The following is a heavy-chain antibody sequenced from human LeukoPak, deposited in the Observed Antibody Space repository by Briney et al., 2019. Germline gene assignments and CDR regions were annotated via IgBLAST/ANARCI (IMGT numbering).Heavy chain of an antibody. J-gene: IGHJ3*02. CDR1: GFTFSTYA. D-gene: IGHD1-1*01. CDR2: ITSDGGDT. V-gene: IGHV3-64*01. CDR3: ARDWNDEGAFDI. Sequence: GGSLRLSCAASGFTFSTYAMHWVRQAPGKGLEFVSTITSDGGDTRYASSVRGRFTISRDNAKNSLYLQMNSLRAEDTAVYYCARDWNDEGAFDIWGQGTMVTVSS.